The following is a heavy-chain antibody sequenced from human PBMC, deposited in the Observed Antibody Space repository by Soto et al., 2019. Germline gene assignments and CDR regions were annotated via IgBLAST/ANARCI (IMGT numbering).Heavy chain of an antibody. V-gene: IGHV3-74*01. CDR1: GFTFSSYW. Sequence: GGSLRLSCAASGFTFSSYWMHWVRQAPGKGLVWVSRINSDGSSTSYADSVKGRFTISRDNAKNTLYLQMNSLRAEDTAVYYCARVGNVHFWSGYYVFWDQKETYNWFDPWGQGTLVTVSS. CDR2: INSDGSST. D-gene: IGHD3-3*02. CDR3: ARVGNVHFWSGYYVFWDQKETYNWFDP. J-gene: IGHJ5*02.